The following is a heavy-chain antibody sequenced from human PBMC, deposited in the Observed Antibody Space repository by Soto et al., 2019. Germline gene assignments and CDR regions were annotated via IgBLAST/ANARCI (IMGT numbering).Heavy chain of an antibody. CDR3: AGGGDISSRCYNWFDP. CDR2: IYYSGST. Sequence: SETLCLTCTVSGGSISSSRYSWGWIRQPPGKGLEWIGSIYYSGSTYYNPSLKSRVTISVDTSKNQFSLKLSSVTAADTAVYYCAGGGDISSRCYNWFDPWGQGTRVTVSS. J-gene: IGHJ5*02. V-gene: IGHV4-39*01. CDR1: GGSISSSRYS. D-gene: IGHD3-16*02.